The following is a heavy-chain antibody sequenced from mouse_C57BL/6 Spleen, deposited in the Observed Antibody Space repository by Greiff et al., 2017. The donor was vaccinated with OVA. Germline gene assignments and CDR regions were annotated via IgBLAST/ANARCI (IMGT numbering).Heavy chain of an antibody. Sequence: VQLQQPGAELVKPGASVKLSCTASGFTIKDYYMHWVKQRTEQGLEWIGRIDPEAGGTKYAPKFQGKATITVDTSSNTAYLQLSSLTSEDTAVYYCAGGVRALNTWFAYWGQGTLVTVSA. D-gene: IGHD2-14*01. CDR2: IDPEAGGT. J-gene: IGHJ3*01. V-gene: IGHV14-2*01. CDR3: AGGVRALNTWFAY. CDR1: GFTIKDYY.